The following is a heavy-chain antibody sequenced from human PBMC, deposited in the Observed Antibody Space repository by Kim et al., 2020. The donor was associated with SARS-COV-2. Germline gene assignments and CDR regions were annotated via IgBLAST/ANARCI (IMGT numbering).Heavy chain of an antibody. CDR3: ATPPPGPGDYYYMDV. J-gene: IGHJ6*03. V-gene: IGHV1-24*01. Sequence: QKLQGRLTMTEDTSTNTAYMELSSLRSEDTAVYYCATPPPGPGDYYYMDVWGKGTTVTVSS.